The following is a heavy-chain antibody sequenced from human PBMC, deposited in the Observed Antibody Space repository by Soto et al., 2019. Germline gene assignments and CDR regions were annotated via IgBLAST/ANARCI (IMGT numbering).Heavy chain of an antibody. CDR3: ARDVWHVFRE. V-gene: IGHV1-18*01. CDR2: ISANSGNT. CDR1: GYTFTSNG. Sequence: QVQLVQSGVEMKEPGASVMVSCKASGYTFTSNGISWVRQAPGQGLEWMGWISANSGNTNYAEKFQGRVTMTKDTSTSTVYMELRSLRSDDTAVYYCARDVWHVFREWGQGTLVTVSS. J-gene: IGHJ4*02. D-gene: IGHD2-8*01.